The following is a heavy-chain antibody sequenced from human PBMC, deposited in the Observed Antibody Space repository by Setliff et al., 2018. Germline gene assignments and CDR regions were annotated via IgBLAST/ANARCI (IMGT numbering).Heavy chain of an antibody. D-gene: IGHD4-17*01. CDR3: ARLRKDYGDYYYFDY. V-gene: IGHV3-48*03. CDR2: INSGGTKI. J-gene: IGHJ4*02. Sequence: GGSLRLSCAASGFFFRSYEMNWVRQTPGKGLEWVSYINSGGTKIYYVDSVKGRFTISRDNAKNSLYLQLSSLRAEDTAVYYCARLRKDYGDYYYFDYWGQGTLVTVSS. CDR1: GFFFRSYE.